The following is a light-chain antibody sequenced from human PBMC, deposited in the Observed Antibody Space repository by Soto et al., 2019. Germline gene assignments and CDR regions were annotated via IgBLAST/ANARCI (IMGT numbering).Light chain of an antibody. J-gene: IGKJ2*01. CDR1: QNIITY. CDR3: QRYYRLPPT. CDR2: GAS. Sequence: EIVLTQSPGTLSLSPGERATLSCRASQNIITYLAWYQQKPGQAPRLLIYGASTRATGVPDRLSGSGSGADFTLNINRLEPEDFAVYFCQRYYRLPPTYGQGTKLEV. V-gene: IGKV3-20*01.